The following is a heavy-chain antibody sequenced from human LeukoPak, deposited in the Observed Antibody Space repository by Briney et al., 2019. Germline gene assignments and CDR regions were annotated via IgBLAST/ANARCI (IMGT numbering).Heavy chain of an antibody. CDR3: ARLLAGSGYARDAFDI. J-gene: IGHJ3*02. D-gene: IGHD3-22*01. Sequence: GGSLRLSCAASGFTFSSYAMHWVRQAPGKGLEWVAVMSYVGSNKYYADSVKGRFTISRDNSKNTLYLQMNSLGAEDTAVYYCARLLAGSGYARDAFDIWGQGTMVTVSS. CDR2: MSYVGSNK. CDR1: GFTFSSYA. V-gene: IGHV3-30*04.